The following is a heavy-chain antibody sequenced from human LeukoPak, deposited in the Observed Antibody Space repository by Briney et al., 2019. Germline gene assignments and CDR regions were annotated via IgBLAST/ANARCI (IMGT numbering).Heavy chain of an antibody. CDR1: GFTFSNTW. J-gene: IGHJ4*02. CDR2: IKSKPDGGTT. Sequence: VGSLRLSCTASGFTFSNTWMNWVRQAPGKGLEWVGRIKSKPDGGTTDYAAPVKGRFTISRDDSINMLYLQMNSLKTDDTAVYFCATDRADYWGQGTLVTVSS. D-gene: IGHD3-10*01. CDR3: ATDRADY. V-gene: IGHV3-15*01.